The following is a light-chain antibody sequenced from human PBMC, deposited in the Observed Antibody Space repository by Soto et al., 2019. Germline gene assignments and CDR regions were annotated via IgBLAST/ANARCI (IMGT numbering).Light chain of an antibody. CDR2: AAS. J-gene: IGKJ5*01. Sequence: AIRMTQSPSSLSASTGDRVTITSRASQGISSYLAWYQQKPGKAPKLLIYAASTLQSGVPSRFSGSGSGTDFTLTISCLQSEDFATYYCQQYYSYLITFGQGTRLEIK. CDR1: QGISSY. V-gene: IGKV1-8*01. CDR3: QQYYSYLIT.